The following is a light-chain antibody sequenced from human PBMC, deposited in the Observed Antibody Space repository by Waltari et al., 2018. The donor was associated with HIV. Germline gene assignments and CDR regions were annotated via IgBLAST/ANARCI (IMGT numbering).Light chain of an antibody. CDR1: QGVNSW. CDR2: KAS. J-gene: IGKJ1*01. CDR3: QQYNAYPRT. V-gene: IGKV1-5*03. Sequence: DIQMTQSPSSLSAFVGDRVSITCRASQGVNSWLAWYQQKPGKAPKLLIYKASRLESGVSSRFSGSGSGTEFTLTITDLQPDDIASYYCQQYNAYPRTFGQGTKVEIK.